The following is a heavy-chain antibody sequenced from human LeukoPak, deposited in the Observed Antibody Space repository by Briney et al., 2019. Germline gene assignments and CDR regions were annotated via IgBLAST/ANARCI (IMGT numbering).Heavy chain of an antibody. CDR3: ARARGSGSYYGHDYYYYYYMDV. CDR1: GYTFTTDY. D-gene: IGHD3-10*01. CDR2: INPSGGST. Sequence: ASVKVSCKASGYTFTTDYIHWVRQAPGQGLEWMGIINPSGGSTTYAQKFQGRVIMTGDTSTSTDYMELRSLRSEDTAVYYCARARGSGSYYGHDYYYYYYMDVWGQGTTVTVSS. V-gene: IGHV1-46*01. J-gene: IGHJ6*03.